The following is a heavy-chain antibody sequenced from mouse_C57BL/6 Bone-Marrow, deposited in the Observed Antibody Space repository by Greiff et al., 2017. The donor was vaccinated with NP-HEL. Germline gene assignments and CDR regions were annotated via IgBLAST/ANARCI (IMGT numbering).Heavy chain of an antibody. CDR1: GYTFTSYT. CDR2: INPSSGYT. J-gene: IGHJ1*03. V-gene: IGHV1-4*01. CDR3: ARRRYFDV. Sequence: VQGVESGAELARPGASVKMSCKASGYTFTSYTMHWVKQRPGQGLEWIGYINPSSGYTKYNQKFKDKATLTADKSSSTAYMQLSGLTSEDSAVYYCARRRYFDVWGTGTTVTVSS.